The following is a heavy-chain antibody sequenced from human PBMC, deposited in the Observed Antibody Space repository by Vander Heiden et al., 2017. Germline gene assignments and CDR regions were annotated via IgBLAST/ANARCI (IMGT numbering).Heavy chain of an antibody. CDR2: ISGSGNDA. CDR3: AKEGLWYGGNWFDP. Sequence: EVQLVESGGGLVQPGGSLRVSCEASGFTFGYYAMTWVRQAPGKGLEWVSTISGSGNDADYAGSVKGRFIISRDNSKNTLYLQMNSLRAGDTALYYCAKEGLWYGGNWFDPWGQGTLVTVSS. D-gene: IGHD3-10*01. J-gene: IGHJ5*01. CDR1: GFTFGYYA. V-gene: IGHV3-23*04.